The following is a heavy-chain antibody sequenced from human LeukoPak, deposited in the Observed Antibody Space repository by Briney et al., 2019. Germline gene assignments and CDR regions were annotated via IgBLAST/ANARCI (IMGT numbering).Heavy chain of an antibody. D-gene: IGHD3-22*01. V-gene: IGHV3-23*01. CDR3: AKDPLRYYDSPGENWFDP. J-gene: IGHJ5*02. Sequence: GGSLRLSCAASGFTFSNYAMSWVRQTPGKGLEWVSAISGSGGSTYYADSVKGRFTIARDNSKNTLYPQMNSLRAEDTALYYCAKDPLRYYDSPGENWFDPWGQGTLVTVSS. CDR2: ISGSGGST. CDR1: GFTFSNYA.